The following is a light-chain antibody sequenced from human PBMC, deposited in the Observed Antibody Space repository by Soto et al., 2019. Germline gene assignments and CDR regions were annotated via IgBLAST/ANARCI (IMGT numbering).Light chain of an antibody. J-gene: IGLJ3*02. CDR1: SSDVGGYNF. Sequence: QSVLTQPASVSGSPGQSITISCTGTSSDVGGYNFVSWYQQHPGKAPTLIIYEVRNRPSGVSNRFSGSKSGKTASLTISRLQADDEADYYCSSYAGSSTWVFGGGTKLTVL. CDR2: EVR. V-gene: IGLV2-14*01. CDR3: SSYAGSSTWV.